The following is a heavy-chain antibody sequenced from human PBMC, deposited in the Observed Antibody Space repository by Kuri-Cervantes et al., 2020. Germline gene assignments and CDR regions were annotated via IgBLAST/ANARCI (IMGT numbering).Heavy chain of an antibody. J-gene: IGHJ4*02. V-gene: IGHV3-23*01. D-gene: IGHD6-13*01. CDR3: ARSGAATKSVTRDYFDY. Sequence: GESLKISCAASGFTFSSYWMSWVRQAPGKGLEWVSAISGSGGSTYYADSVKGRFTISRDNSKNTLYLQMNSLRAEDTAVYYCARSGAATKSVTRDYFDYWGQGTLVTVSS. CDR2: ISGSGGST. CDR1: GFTFSSYW.